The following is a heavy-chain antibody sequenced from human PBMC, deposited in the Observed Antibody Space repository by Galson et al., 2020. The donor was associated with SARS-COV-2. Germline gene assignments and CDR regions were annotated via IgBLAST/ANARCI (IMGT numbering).Heavy chain of an antibody. CDR1: GGSFSGYY. D-gene: IGHD3-3*01. V-gene: IGHV4-34*01. CDR2: INHSGST. J-gene: IGHJ3*02. CDR3: ARASWDYDPRAFDI. Sequence: SETLSLTCAVYGGSFSGYYWSWIRQPPGKGLEWIGEINHSGSTNYNPSLKSRVTISVDTSKNQFSLKLSSVTAADTAVYYCARASWDYDPRAFDIWGQGTMVTVSS.